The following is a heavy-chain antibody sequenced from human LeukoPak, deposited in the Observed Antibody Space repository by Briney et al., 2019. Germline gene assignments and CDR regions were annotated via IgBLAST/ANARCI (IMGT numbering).Heavy chain of an antibody. CDR3: ARYCTTDTCSEGDVY. CDR2: NKPNSGDT. D-gene: IGHD2-8*01. V-gene: IGHV1-2*02. J-gene: IGHJ4*02. Sequence: ASVKVSSKASGYTFTGYYIHWVRQAPGQGLEWMGWNKPNSGDTRYAQKFQGRVTMTRDTSISTVYMELSGLRSDDTAVYYCARYCTTDTCSEGDVYWGQGTLVTVSS. CDR1: GYTFTGYY.